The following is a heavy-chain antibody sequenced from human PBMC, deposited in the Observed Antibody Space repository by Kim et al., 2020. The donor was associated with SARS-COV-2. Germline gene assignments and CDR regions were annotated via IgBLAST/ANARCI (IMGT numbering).Heavy chain of an antibody. CDR3: ARVTSGSYDAFDI. J-gene: IGHJ3*02. V-gene: IGHV4-39*07. D-gene: IGHD1-26*01. Sequence: PPLKQRVTISVDTYKNQLSLKLSSVTAADTAVYYCARVTSGSYDAFDIWGQGTMVTVSS.